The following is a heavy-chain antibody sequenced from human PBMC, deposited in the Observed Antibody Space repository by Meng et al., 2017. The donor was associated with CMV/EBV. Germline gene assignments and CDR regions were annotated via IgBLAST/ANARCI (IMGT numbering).Heavy chain of an antibody. CDR2: IKQDGSET. J-gene: IGHJ4*02. CDR3: ARGDTVIVGPTVGK. Sequence: GESLKISCTSSEFSLSLFWMSWVRQAPGKGLEWVATIKQDGSETFYLKSVTGRFTISRDNAEDSLLLQMTNLRPEDTGVYYCARGDTVIVGPTVGKWGQGTLVTVSS. CDR1: EFSLSLFW. V-gene: IGHV3-7*04. D-gene: IGHD1-26*01.